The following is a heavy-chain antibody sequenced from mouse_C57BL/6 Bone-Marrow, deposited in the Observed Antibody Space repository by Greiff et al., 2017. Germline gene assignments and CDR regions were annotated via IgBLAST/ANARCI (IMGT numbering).Heavy chain of an antibody. CDR3: ARTSTIPTSKDY. V-gene: IGHV5-2*01. J-gene: IGHJ2*01. CDR1: EYEFPSHD. CDR2: INSDGGST. Sequence: EVKLLESGGGLVQPGESLKLSCESNEYEFPSHDMSWVRKTPGKRLELVAAINSDGGSTYYPDTMERRFIISRDNTKKTLYLQMSSLRSEDTALYYCARTSTIPTSKDYWGQGTTLTVSS. D-gene: IGHD2-12*01.